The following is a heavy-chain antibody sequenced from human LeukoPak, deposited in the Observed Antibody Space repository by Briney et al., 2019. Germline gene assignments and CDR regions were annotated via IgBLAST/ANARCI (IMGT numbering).Heavy chain of an antibody. Sequence: GGSLRLSCAVSGFTVSSNYMNWVRQAPGKGLEWVSVIYSGGSTHYADSVKGRFTISRDNSKNTLYLQMNSLRAEDTAVYYCAREIYYYDSSGYYDRGQGTMVTVSS. D-gene: IGHD3-22*01. J-gene: IGHJ3*01. V-gene: IGHV3-66*02. CDR3: AREIYYYDSSGYYD. CDR2: IYSGGST. CDR1: GFTVSSNY.